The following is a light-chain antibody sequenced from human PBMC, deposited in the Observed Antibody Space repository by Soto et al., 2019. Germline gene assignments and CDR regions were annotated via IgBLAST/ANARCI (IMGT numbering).Light chain of an antibody. V-gene: IGLV2-23*01. CDR1: SSDVGSYNL. J-gene: IGLJ7*01. CDR3: CSSAGSSTV. Sequence: QSVLTQPASVSGSPGQSITISCTGTSSDVGSYNLVSWYQQHPGKAPKLMIYEGSKRPSGVSNRFSGSKSGNTASLTISGLQAEDEADYYCCSSAGSSTVFGGGTQLTVL. CDR2: EGS.